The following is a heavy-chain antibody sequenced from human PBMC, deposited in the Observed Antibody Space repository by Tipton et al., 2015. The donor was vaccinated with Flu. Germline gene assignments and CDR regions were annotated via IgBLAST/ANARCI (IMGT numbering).Heavy chain of an antibody. CDR1: GYSISSGYY. J-gene: IGHJ4*02. V-gene: IGHV4-38-2*01. CDR2: IYHSGST. D-gene: IGHD3-10*02. CDR3: ARHTGDSVRGVIDY. Sequence: PGLVKPSETLSLTCAVSGYSISSGYYWGWVRQPPGKGLEWIGTIYHSGSTYYNPSLKSRVTISLDTSKNQFSLKLSSATAADTAVYYCARHTGDSVRGVIDYWGQGTLVTVSS.